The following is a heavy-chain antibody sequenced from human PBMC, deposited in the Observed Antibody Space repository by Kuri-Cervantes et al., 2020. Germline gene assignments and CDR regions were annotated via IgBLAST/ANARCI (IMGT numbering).Heavy chain of an antibody. CDR2: IDSKSGGT. D-gene: IGHD3-22*01. CDR1: GYTFSDYY. CDR3: AKDLGPFMIVVVNPDY. J-gene: IGHJ4*02. V-gene: IGHV1-2*02. Sequence: ASVKVSCKASGYTFSDYYMYWMRQAPGQGLEWMGWIDSKSGGTNYAQKFQGRVTMTRDMSIGTTYMEVTRLTSDDTAVYYCAKDLGPFMIVVVNPDYWGQGTLVTVSS.